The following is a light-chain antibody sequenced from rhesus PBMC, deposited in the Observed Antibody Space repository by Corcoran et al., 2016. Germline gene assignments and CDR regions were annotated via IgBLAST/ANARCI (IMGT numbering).Light chain of an antibody. Sequence: DIQMTQSPSSLSASVGDRVTITCQASQGISTNLAWYQQKPGKVPKLLIYKASTLQSGVPSRFSGSGSGTDFTLTISSLQPEDFATYYCQHGYGTLFTFGPGTKLDIK. CDR3: QHGYGTLFT. V-gene: IGKV1-25*01. J-gene: IGKJ3*01. CDR1: QGISTN. CDR2: KAS.